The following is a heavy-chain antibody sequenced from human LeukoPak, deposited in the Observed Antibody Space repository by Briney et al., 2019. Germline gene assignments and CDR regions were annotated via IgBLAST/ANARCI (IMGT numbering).Heavy chain of an antibody. J-gene: IGHJ4*02. CDR2: ISAYNGNT. Sequence: ASVKVSCKASGYTFTSYGISWVRQAPGQGLEWMGWISAYNGNTNYAQKLQGRVTMTTDTSTSTAYMELRSLRSDDTAVYYCARGDYYDSSGYYSDDYWGQGTLVTVSS. D-gene: IGHD3-22*01. V-gene: IGHV1-18*01. CDR3: ARGDYYDSSGYYSDDY. CDR1: GYTFTSYG.